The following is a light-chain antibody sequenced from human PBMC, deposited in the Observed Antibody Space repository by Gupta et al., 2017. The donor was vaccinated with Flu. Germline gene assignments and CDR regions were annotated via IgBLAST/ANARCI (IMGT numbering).Light chain of an antibody. J-gene: IGLJ2*01. CDR2: ENN. V-gene: IGLV1-51*01. Sequence: SVLTPPPSLSAAPGQKVTISCSGSSSNIASNYVSWYQHLPGTAPKLLIYENNQRPSGIPDRFSGSKSGTSATLAIAGLQTGDEADYYCETWDNTRSAGVFGGGTKLTVL. CDR1: SSNIASNY. CDR3: ETWDNTRSAGV.